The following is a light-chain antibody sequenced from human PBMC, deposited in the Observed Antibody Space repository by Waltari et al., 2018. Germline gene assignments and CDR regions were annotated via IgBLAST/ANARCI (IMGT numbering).Light chain of an antibody. Sequence: QFVLTQVPSASASLGASVRLTCTLSSGHSLFTIAWHQHHPQKGPRYLMKIYGDGRHDKGGGFPDRCAGSSVGAERYLTISSLQSDDEADYYCQTWAPGFNWVFGGGTKLTVV. CDR1: SGHSLFT. J-gene: IGLJ3*02. CDR3: QTWAPGFNWV. V-gene: IGLV4-69*01. CDR2: IYGDGRH.